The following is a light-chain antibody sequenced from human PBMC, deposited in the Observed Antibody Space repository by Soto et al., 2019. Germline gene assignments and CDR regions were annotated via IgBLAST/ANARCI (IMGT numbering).Light chain of an antibody. CDR1: QRVSRW. J-gene: IGKJ1*01. V-gene: IGKV1-5*01. CDR2: EAS. CDR3: QQFNSKVWT. Sequence: DIQMTQSPSTLSASVGDTVTITCRASQRVSRWLNWYQQKSGKAPRLLIYEASNLEIGVPSRFSGSGSGTEFILTINSLQPADSATYYCQQFNSKVWTFGQGTKVEI.